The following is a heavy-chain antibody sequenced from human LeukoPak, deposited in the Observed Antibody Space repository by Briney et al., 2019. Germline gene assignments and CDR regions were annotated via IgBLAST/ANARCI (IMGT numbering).Heavy chain of an antibody. CDR2: ISDSGST. J-gene: IGHJ4*02. CDR3: VQTTGWPGFDY. CDR1: GASINGHY. D-gene: IGHD1-1*01. V-gene: IGHV4-59*08. Sequence: PSETLSLTCSVSGASINGHYWTWIRLSPGKGLEWIGYISDSGSTSYNPSLKSRVIISVDTSKNQFSLNLTSVTAADTAMYYCVQTTGWPGFDYWGQGILVTVSS.